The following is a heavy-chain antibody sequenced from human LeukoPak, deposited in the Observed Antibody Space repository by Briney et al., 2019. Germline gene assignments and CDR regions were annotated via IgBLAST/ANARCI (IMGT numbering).Heavy chain of an antibody. Sequence: GGSLRLSCAASRFTFSSYGMHWVRQAPGKWLEWVAYIQYDGSNEQYADSVKGRFTISRDNAKNSLYLQMNSLRAEDTAVYYRAELGITMIGGVWGKGTTVTISS. D-gene: IGHD3-10*02. V-gene: IGHV3-30*02. CDR1: RFTFSSYG. J-gene: IGHJ6*04. CDR2: IQYDGSNE. CDR3: AELGITMIGGV.